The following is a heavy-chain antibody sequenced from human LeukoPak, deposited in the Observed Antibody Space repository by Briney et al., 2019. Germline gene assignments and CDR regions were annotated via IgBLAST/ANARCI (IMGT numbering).Heavy chain of an antibody. V-gene: IGHV1-69*01. J-gene: IGHJ5*02. CDR2: IIPIFGTA. CDR1: GGXFSSYA. D-gene: IGHD6-13*01. Sequence: SVKVSCKASGGXFSSYAISWVRQAPGQGLEWMGGIIPIFGTANYAQKFQGRVTITADESTSTAYMELSSLRSEDTAVYYCAPGGQHPDGGWFDPWGQGTLVTVSS. CDR3: APGGQHPDGGWFDP.